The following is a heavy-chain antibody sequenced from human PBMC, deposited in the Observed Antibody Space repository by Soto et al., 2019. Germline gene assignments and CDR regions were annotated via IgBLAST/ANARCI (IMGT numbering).Heavy chain of an antibody. CDR3: VVATADASDF. CDR2: MNPTSGNT. J-gene: IGHJ3*01. Sequence: GASVKVSCKASEYTFTNYDINWLRQAPGQGLEWMGWMNPTSGNTGYAQKFQGRVTMTRDTSISTAYMELSSLRSEDTAVYYCVVATADASDFWGHATTVPGSS. D-gene: IGHD5-12*01. V-gene: IGHV1-8*01. CDR1: EYTFTNYD.